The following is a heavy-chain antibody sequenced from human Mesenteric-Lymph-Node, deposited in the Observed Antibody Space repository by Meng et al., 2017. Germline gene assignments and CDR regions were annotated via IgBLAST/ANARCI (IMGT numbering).Heavy chain of an antibody. D-gene: IGHD4-17*01. V-gene: IGHV3-21*01. CDR3: ARGPRTRYGDYVY. Sequence: VQVVESGGGLVLPGGSLRLSCAASGFTFSSYSMNWVRQAPGKGLEWVSSISSSSSYIYYADSVKGRFTISRDNAKNSLYLQMNSLRAADTAVYYCARGPRTRYGDYVYWGQGTLVTVSS. CDR1: GFTFSSYS. J-gene: IGHJ4*02. CDR2: ISSSSSYI.